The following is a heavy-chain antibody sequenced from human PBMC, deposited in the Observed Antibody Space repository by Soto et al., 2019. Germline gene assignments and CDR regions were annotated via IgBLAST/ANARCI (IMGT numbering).Heavy chain of an antibody. CDR3: ARRARPDFYYMDV. Sequence: GGSLRLSCAASGFTLSGYAMDWVRQAPGKGLKYVSGISSNGVGKYYANSVQGRFTISRDNSKNTVYLQMGSLRPEDMAVYYCARRARPDFYYMDVWGKGTTVTVSS. D-gene: IGHD6-6*01. V-gene: IGHV3-64*01. J-gene: IGHJ6*03. CDR2: ISSNGVGK. CDR1: GFTLSGYA.